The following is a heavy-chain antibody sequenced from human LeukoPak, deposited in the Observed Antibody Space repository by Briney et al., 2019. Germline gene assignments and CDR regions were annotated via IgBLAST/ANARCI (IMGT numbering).Heavy chain of an antibody. CDR1: GFTFSDYY. J-gene: IGHJ4*02. D-gene: IGHD3-10*01. CDR2: ISSSTSYT. Sequence: GGALRLSCAASGFTFSDYYLSWIRQAPGKGLEWVSYISSSTSYTNYADSVKGRFTISRENAKNSLYLHMNSLRGEDTAVYYCARRGGSTATGYYFDYWGQGTLVTVSA. CDR3: ARRGGSTATGYYFDY. V-gene: IGHV3-11*06.